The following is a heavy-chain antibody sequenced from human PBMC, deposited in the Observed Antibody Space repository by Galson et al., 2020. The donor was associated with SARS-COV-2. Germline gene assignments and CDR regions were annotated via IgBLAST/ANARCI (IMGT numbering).Heavy chain of an antibody. CDR1: GFTFSSYG. Sequence: GESLKISCAASGFTFSSYGMHWVRQAQGKGLEWVAVIWYDGSNKYYADSVKGRFTISRDNSKNTLYLQMNSLRAEDTAVYYCARDLVGKYYYMDVWGKGTTVTVSS. V-gene: IGHV3-33*01. D-gene: IGHD1-26*01. CDR3: ARDLVGKYYYMDV. J-gene: IGHJ6*03. CDR2: IWYDGSNK.